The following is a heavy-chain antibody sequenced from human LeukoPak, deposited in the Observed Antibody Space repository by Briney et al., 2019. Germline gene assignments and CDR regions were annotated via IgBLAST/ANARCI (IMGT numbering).Heavy chain of an antibody. J-gene: IGHJ6*02. CDR1: GYTFTSYG. CDR2: ISAYNGNT. CDR3: ARSTYYYDSSGPLRGGYYYYYGMDV. V-gene: IGHV1-18*01. Sequence: ASVKVSCKASGYTFTSYGISWVRQAPGQGLEWMGWISAYNGNTNYAQKLRGRVTMTTDTSTSTAYMELRSLRSDDTAVYYCARSTYYYDSSGPLRGGYYYYYGMDVWGQGTTVTVSS. D-gene: IGHD3-22*01.